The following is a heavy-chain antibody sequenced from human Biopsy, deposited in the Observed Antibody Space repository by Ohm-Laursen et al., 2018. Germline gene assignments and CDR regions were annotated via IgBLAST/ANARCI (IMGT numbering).Heavy chain of an antibody. V-gene: IGHV3-11*01. CDR2: ISGSGTTI. CDR1: GFTFSDYY. CDR3: ARDGAGSYHDY. J-gene: IGHJ4*02. Sequence: SLRLSCTASGFTFSDYYMSWIRQAPGKGLEWLSYISGSGTTIFYADSVKGQFTVSRDNAKNSPYLQMNSLTVEDTAVYYCARDGAGSYHDYWGQGTLVTVSS. D-gene: IGHD3-10*01.